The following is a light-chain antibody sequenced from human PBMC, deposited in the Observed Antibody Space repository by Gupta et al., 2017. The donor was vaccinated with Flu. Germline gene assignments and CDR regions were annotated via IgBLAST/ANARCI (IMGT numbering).Light chain of an antibody. Sequence: QSALTQPASVSGSPGQSLTISCTGTSSDIGSYDLVSWYQQHPGKAPRLIISEVNNRPSGVSNRFSGSKSGNTASLTISGLQSEDEADYYCSSYTRRSTPMIFGGGTKLTVL. CDR2: EVN. CDR3: SSYTRRSTPMI. CDR1: SSDIGSYDL. V-gene: IGLV2-14*02. J-gene: IGLJ2*01.